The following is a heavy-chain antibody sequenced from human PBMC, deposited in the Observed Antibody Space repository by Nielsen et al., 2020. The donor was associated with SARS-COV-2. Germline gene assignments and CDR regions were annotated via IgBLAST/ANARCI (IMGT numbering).Heavy chain of an antibody. J-gene: IGHJ6*02. V-gene: IGHV3-30*04. D-gene: IGHD3-9*01. CDR1: GFTFSSYA. Sequence: GGSLRLSCAASGFTFSSYAMHWVCQAPGKGLEWVAVISYDGSNKYYADSVKGRFTISRDNSKNTLYLQMNSLRAEDTAVYYCAKGLGYYDILTGSPGMDVWGQGTTVTVSS. CDR3: AKGLGYYDILTGSPGMDV. CDR2: ISYDGSNK.